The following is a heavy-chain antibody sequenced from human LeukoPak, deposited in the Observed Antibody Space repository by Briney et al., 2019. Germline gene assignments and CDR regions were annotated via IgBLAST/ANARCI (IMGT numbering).Heavy chain of an antibody. CDR2: INQDGSEK. V-gene: IGHV3-7*03. CDR1: GFTFSSCW. Sequence: GGSLRLSCADSGFTFSSCWLSWVRRAPGKGLEWVANINQDGSEKYYVDSVRGRFTISRDNAKNSLYLQMNSLRAEDTAVYYCARVQSVAAAWFDPWGQGTLVTVSS. D-gene: IGHD6-13*01. J-gene: IGHJ5*02. CDR3: ARVQSVAAAWFDP.